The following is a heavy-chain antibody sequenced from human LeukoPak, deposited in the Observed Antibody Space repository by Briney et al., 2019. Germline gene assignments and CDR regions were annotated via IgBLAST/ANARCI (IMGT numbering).Heavy chain of an antibody. Sequence: GGSLRLSCAASGFTFSSYWMSWVRQAPGKGLGWVANIKQDGSEKYYVDSVKGRFTISRDNAKNSLYLQMNSLRAEDTAVYYCARGFRDGYRDYMDVWGKGTTVTVSS. CDR1: GFTFSSYW. D-gene: IGHD5-24*01. CDR3: ARGFRDGYRDYMDV. V-gene: IGHV3-7*01. J-gene: IGHJ6*03. CDR2: IKQDGSEK.